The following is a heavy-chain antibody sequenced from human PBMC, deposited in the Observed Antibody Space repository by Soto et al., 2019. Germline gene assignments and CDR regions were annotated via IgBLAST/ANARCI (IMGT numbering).Heavy chain of an antibody. CDR2: ISSSSSYT. J-gene: IGHJ4*02. CDR1: GFTFSDYY. D-gene: IGHD4-17*01. V-gene: IGHV3-11*06. Sequence: QVQLVESGGGLVKPGGSLRLSCEASGFTFSDYYMSWIRQAPGKGLEWVSYISSSSSYTNYADSVKGRFTISRDNAKNSLYLQMNSLRAEDTAVYYCARPSTYGDYGPIDYWGQGTLVTVSS. CDR3: ARPSTYGDYGPIDY.